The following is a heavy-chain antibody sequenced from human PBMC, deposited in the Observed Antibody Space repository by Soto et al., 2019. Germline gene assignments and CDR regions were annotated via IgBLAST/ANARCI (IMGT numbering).Heavy chain of an antibody. Sequence: GGSLRLSCAASGFTFSSYSMNWVRQAPGKGLEWVSYISSSSSTIYYADSVKGRFTISRDNAKNSLYLQMNSLRAEDTAVYYCARPALGDLAIWYYYMDVWGKGTTVTVSS. D-gene: IGHD2-21*02. CDR3: ARPALGDLAIWYYYMDV. J-gene: IGHJ6*03. CDR2: ISSSSSTI. V-gene: IGHV3-48*01. CDR1: GFTFSSYS.